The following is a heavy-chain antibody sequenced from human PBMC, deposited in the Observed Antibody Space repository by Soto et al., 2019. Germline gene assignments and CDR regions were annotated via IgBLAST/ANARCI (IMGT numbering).Heavy chain of an antibody. CDR1: GYRCTGYY. CDR2: MNPKSGGT. CDR3: ASFFVEVVLVFGF. J-gene: IGHJ4*02. D-gene: IGHD2-15*01. Sequence: QVQLLQSGAEVKKPGASVKVSCKASGYRCTGYYMHWVRQAPGQGHEWMGWMNPKSGGTDYAQKFQGRVTRTWATSISTAYMELCRLISGDTAVDYCASFFVEVVLVFGFWGQGTLVTVSS. V-gene: IGHV1-2*02.